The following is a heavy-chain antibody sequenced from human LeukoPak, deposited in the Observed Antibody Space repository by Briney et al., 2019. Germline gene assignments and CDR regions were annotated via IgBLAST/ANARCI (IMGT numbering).Heavy chain of an antibody. V-gene: IGHV1-24*01. CDR3: ATGLDQLLSFDY. D-gene: IGHD2-2*01. CDR1: GYTLTDFS. Sequence: GASAKVSSKYSGYTLTDFSMHWVRQAPGKGLGWVGGFDPEDGETIYAQKVQGRVTMTKDKSTDTAYMELSSLRSEDTAVYYCATGLDQLLSFDYWGQGTLVTVSS. J-gene: IGHJ4*02. CDR2: FDPEDGET.